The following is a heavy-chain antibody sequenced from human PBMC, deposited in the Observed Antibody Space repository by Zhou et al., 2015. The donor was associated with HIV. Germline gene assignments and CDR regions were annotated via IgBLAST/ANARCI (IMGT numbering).Heavy chain of an antibody. Sequence: VESGGGVVHPGGSLRLSCEGSGFTFSDFGIHWVREAPGKGLEWLTFVQRDGQEKYDAESVRGRFTVSRDTSKETLYLQMNSLRVEDTAVYYCARSSYSESSDYYRYSSYSYYMDVWGTGTTVTVSS. CDR3: ARSSYSESSDYYRYSSYSYYMDV. D-gene: IGHD3-22*01. J-gene: IGHJ6*03. CDR2: VQRDGQEK. CDR1: GFTFSDFG. V-gene: IGHV3-30*02.